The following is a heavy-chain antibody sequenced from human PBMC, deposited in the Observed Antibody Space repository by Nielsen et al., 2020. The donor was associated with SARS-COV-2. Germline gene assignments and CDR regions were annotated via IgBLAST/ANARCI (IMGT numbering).Heavy chain of an antibody. D-gene: IGHD2-2*01. J-gene: IGHJ5*02. V-gene: IGHV1-46*01. Sequence: ASVKVSCKASGYTFTNYYMHWVRQAPGQGLEWMGIINPSGGSTSYAQKFQGRATMTRDTSTSTVYMELSSLRSEDTAVYYCARDGIRLGRFCSSTSRHLGCWFDPWGQGTLVTVSS. CDR1: GYTFTNYY. CDR3: ARDGIRLGRFCSSTSRHLGCWFDP. CDR2: INPSGGST.